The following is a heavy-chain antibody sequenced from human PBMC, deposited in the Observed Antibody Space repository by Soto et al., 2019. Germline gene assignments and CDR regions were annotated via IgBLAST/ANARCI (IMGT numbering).Heavy chain of an antibody. V-gene: IGHV1-69*12. CDR3: AREIQVGATYVYGD. Sequence: QVQLVQSGAEVKKPGSSVKVSCKASGGTFSSYAISWVRQAPGQGLEWMGGIIPIFGTANYAQKFQGRVTITADESTSTADMELSSLRSEDTAVYYCAREIQVGATYVYGDWGQGTLVTVSS. D-gene: IGHD1-26*01. J-gene: IGHJ4*02. CDR1: GGTFSSYA. CDR2: IIPIFGTA.